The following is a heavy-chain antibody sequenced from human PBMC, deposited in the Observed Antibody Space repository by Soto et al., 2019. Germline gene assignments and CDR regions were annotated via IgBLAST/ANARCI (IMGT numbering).Heavy chain of an antibody. CDR2: IYHSGST. Sequence: SETLSLTCAVSGGSISSGGYSWSWIRQPPGKGLEWIGYIYHSGSTYYNPSLKSRVTISVDRSKNQFSLKLSSVTAADTAVYYCARVLARDPKYYYDSSGSPRGYYFAYWGQGTLVTVSS. CDR1: GGSISSGGYS. CDR3: ARVLARDPKYYYDSSGSPRGYYFAY. D-gene: IGHD3-22*01. V-gene: IGHV4-30-2*01. J-gene: IGHJ4*02.